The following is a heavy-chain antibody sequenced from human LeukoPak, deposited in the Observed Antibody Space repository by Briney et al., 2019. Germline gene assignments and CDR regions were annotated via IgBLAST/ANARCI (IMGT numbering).Heavy chain of an antibody. CDR2: IDYSGST. J-gene: IGHJ3*01. V-gene: IGHV4-59*01. D-gene: IGHD1-26*01. CDR3: ARDRRRELLHAFDF. Sequence: NTSETLSLTCTVSGGTISRYFWSWIRQPPGKGLEWIAYIDYSGSTNSNPSLNSRLTISLDASKNQLSLKLSSVTAADTVVFYCARDRRRELLHAFDFWGQGTMVTVSS. CDR1: GGTISRYF.